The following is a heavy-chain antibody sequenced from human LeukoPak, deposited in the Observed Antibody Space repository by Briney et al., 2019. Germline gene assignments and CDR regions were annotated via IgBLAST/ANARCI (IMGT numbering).Heavy chain of an antibody. V-gene: IGHV3-74*01. Sequence: GGSLRLSCAASGYSFSSFWIYWVRQVPGKGLVYVSRVNNEGTGRTYADSVKGRFTISRDNAKNTVCLQMNSLRDEDTAVYYCARGGPNHAFDIWGQGTMVTVSA. CDR2: VNNEGTGR. CDR1: GYSFSSFW. CDR3: ARGGPNHAFDI. J-gene: IGHJ3*02. D-gene: IGHD1-14*01.